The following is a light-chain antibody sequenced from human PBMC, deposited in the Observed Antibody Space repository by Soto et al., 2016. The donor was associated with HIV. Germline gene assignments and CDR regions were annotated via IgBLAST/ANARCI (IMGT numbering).Light chain of an antibody. J-gene: IGKJ2*01. V-gene: IGKV2-28*01. CDR3: MQALETPHT. Sequence: EIVMTQSPLSLSVTPGESASISCRPSQSLLHSNANNYLGWYLQKPGQSPQLLIYLGSTRASGVPDRLSGSGSGTEFTLKISRVEAEDVGLYYCMQALETPHTFDQGTKLEIK. CDR2: LGS. CDR1: QSLLHSNANNY.